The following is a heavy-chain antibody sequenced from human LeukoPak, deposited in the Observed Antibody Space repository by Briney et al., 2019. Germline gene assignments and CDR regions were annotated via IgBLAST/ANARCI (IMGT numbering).Heavy chain of an antibody. Sequence: GGSLRLSCTVSGLSFGDYGMSWVRQAPGKGLEWVSFIQSKTYGEGTMYAASVRGRFTISRDDSRSTAYLQMNSLKTGDTAVYYCTASDHLYCSSSSCHFDYWGQGTLATVAS. CDR1: GLSFGDYG. V-gene: IGHV3-49*04. CDR3: TASDHLYCSSSSCHFDY. D-gene: IGHD2-15*01. J-gene: IGHJ4*02. CDR2: IQSKTYGEGT.